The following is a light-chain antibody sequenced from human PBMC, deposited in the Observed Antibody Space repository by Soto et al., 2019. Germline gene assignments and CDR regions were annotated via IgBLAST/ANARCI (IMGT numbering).Light chain of an antibody. CDR3: AAWDDSLSGYV. J-gene: IGLJ1*01. CDR1: SSNIGSNY. V-gene: IGLV1-47*01. Sequence: VLTQPPSASGTPGQRVTISCSGSSSNIGSNYVYWYQQLPGTAPKLLIYRNNQRPSGVPDRFSASKSGTSASLAISGLRSEDEADYYCAAWDDSLSGYVFGTRTKVTVL. CDR2: RNN.